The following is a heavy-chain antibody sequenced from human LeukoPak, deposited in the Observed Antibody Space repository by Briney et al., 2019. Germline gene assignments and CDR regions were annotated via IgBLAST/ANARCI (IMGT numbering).Heavy chain of an antibody. CDR2: IHNSEST. CDR3: ARQVTFGYAFAYYFDY. V-gene: IGHV4-39*01. J-gene: IGHJ4*02. CDR1: GGSISTSSYY. Sequence: PSETLSLTCTVSGGSISTSSYYWGWIRQPPGKGLEWIGNIHNSESTYYNPSLRSRVTMSVDTSKNQFSLKLSSVTAADTAVYYCARQVTFGYAFAYYFDYWGQGSLVIVSS. D-gene: IGHD5-18*01.